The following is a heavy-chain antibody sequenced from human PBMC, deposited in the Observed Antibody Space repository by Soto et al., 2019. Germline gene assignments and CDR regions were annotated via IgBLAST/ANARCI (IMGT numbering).Heavy chain of an antibody. J-gene: IGHJ4*02. Sequence: SVKVSCKASGGTFSSYAISWVRQAPGQGLEWMGGIIPIFGTANYAQKFQGRVTITADESTSTAYMELSSLRSEDTAVYYCARVFYYGSGSHYRFDYWGQGTLVTVSS. CDR3: ARVFYYGSGSHYRFDY. D-gene: IGHD3-10*01. CDR2: IIPIFGTA. V-gene: IGHV1-69*13. CDR1: GGTFSSYA.